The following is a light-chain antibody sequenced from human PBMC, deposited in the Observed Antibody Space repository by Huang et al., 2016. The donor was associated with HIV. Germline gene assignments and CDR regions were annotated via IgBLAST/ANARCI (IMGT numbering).Light chain of an antibody. J-gene: IGKJ2*01. CDR2: DAS. Sequence: EIVLTQSPATLSLSPGERATLSCRASQSVNNYLAWYQQKPGQAPRLLIYDASNRATGIPTRFGGSGSGTDITLTISILEPEDFAVYYCHQRSNWYSFGQGTKVEFK. CDR3: HQRSNWYS. V-gene: IGKV3-11*01. CDR1: QSVNNY.